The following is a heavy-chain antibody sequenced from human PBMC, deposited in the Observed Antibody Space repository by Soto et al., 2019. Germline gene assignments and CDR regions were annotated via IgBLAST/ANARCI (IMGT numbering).Heavy chain of an antibody. J-gene: IGHJ5*02. CDR2: IYYTGSA. Sequence: QVQLQESGPGLVKPSETLSLTCTVSGDSISSYYWSWIRQPPGKGLEWIGYIYYTGSANYNPSLKSRATIAVDTSKNHFSLKLSSVTAADTAVYYCARHIVVVTAPANWFDPWGQGTLVTVSS. CDR1: GDSISSYY. V-gene: IGHV4-59*08. CDR3: ARHIVVVTAPANWFDP. D-gene: IGHD2-21*02.